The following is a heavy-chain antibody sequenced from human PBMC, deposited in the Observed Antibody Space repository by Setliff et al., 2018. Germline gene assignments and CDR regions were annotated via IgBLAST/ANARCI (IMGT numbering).Heavy chain of an antibody. CDR1: GGSITGHY. J-gene: IGHJ6*03. Sequence: LSLTCSVSGGSITGHYWSWIRQTPGKGLEWIGYSHYTGSPNYKNPSLVSRATISVDSAKSQVSLRLSSVTAADTAVYYCARWMEYYQRDNRGEGGMDVWGKGTTVTSP. D-gene: IGHD2-2*01. V-gene: IGHV4-59*11. CDR3: ARWMEYYQRDNRGEGGMDV. CDR2: SHYTGSP.